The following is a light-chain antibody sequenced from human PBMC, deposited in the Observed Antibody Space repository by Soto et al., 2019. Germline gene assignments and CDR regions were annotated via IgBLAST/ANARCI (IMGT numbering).Light chain of an antibody. V-gene: IGKV1-5*01. CDR1: QSISSW. J-gene: IGKJ1*01. CDR3: HHYTRA. Sequence: DIPMTQSPSILSASVGDRVTITCRASQSISSWLAWYQQKPGKAPKLLIFDASTLESGVPSRFSGSASGTEFTLTITSLQPDDFATYYCHHYTRAFGQGTKVDIK. CDR2: DAS.